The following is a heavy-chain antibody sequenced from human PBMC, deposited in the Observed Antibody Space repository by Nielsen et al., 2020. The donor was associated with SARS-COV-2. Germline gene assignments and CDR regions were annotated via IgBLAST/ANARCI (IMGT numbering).Heavy chain of an antibody. V-gene: IGHV3-20*02. CDR2: INWKGGST. J-gene: IGHJ5*02. CDR3: ARGQSSGWYSVSWFEP. CDR1: GFTFDAYG. D-gene: IGHD6-19*01. Sequence: GGSLRLPFPPLGFTFDAYGMSWVRQAPGKGLDWVPGINWKGGSTGYADSVKGRFTIPRDNAKNSLYLQMNSLRAEDTALYHCARGQSSGWYSVSWFEPWGQGTLVTVSS.